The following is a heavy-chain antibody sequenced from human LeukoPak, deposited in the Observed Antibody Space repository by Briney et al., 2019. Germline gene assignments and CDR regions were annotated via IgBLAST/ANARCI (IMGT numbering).Heavy chain of an antibody. J-gene: IGHJ4*02. D-gene: IGHD3-10*01. CDR2: ISSSSSYI. V-gene: IGHV3-21*01. Sequence: GGSLRLSCAASGFTFSSYSMNWVRQAPGKGLEWVSSISSSSSYIYYADSVKGRFTISRDNAKNSLYLQMNSLRAEDTAVYYCAKDRAPVLYYFDYWGQGTLVTV. CDR3: AKDRAPVLYYFDY. CDR1: GFTFSSYS.